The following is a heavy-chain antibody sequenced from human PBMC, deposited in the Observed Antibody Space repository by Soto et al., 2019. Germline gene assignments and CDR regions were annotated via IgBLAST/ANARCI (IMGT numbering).Heavy chain of an antibody. CDR2: IIPIFGTA. CDR1: GGTFSSYA. Sequence: QVQLVQSGAEVKKPGSSVKVSCKASGGTFSSYAISWVRQAPGQGLEWMGGIIPIFGTANYAQKFQGRVTITADESTGTAYMELSSLRSEDTAVYYCARDRGTAMVDYYYGMDVWGQGTTVTVSS. CDR3: ARDRGTAMVDYYYGMDV. D-gene: IGHD5-18*01. V-gene: IGHV1-69*12. J-gene: IGHJ6*02.